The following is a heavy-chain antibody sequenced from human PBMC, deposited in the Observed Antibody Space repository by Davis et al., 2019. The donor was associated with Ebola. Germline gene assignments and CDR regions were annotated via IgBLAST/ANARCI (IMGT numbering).Heavy chain of an antibody. CDR3: ASVVVGATIH. CDR1: GFTFSHYY. J-gene: IGHJ4*02. V-gene: IGHV3-11*01. Sequence: GESLKISCAASGFTFSHYYMTWVRQAPGKGLEWVSYISNGGDNIHYADSVKGRFTISRDDAKNSLYLQMNSLRGDDTAVYYCASVVVGATIHWGQGTLVTVSS. CDR2: ISNGGDNI. D-gene: IGHD1-26*01.